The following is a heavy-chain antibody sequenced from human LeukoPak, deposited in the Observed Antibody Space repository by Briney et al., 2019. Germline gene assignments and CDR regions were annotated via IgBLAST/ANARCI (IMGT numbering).Heavy chain of an antibody. CDR3: ARAIKDTAMATDY. J-gene: IGHJ4*02. CDR1: GYTFTGYY. V-gene: IGHV1-2*06. Sequence: ASVKVSCKASGYTFTGYYMHWVRQAPGQGLEWMGRINPNSGGTNYAQKFQGRVTMTRDTSISTAYMELSRLRSDDTAVYYCARAIKDTAMATDYWGQGTLVTASS. D-gene: IGHD5-18*01. CDR2: INPNSGGT.